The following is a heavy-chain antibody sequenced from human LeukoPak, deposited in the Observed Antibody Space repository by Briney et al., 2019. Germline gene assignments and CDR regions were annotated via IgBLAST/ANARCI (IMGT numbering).Heavy chain of an antibody. J-gene: IGHJ6*02. CDR2: IWYDGSNK. CDR1: GFTFSSYG. V-gene: IGHV3-33*01. CDR3: ARGPLYCTNGVCGNELILYYGMDV. Sequence: GRSLRLSCAASGFTFSSYGMHWVRQAPGKGLEWVAVIWYDGSNKYYADSVKGRFTISRDNSKNTLYLQMNSLRAEDTAVYYCARGPLYCTNGVCGNELILYYGMDVWGQGTTVTVSS. D-gene: IGHD2-8*01.